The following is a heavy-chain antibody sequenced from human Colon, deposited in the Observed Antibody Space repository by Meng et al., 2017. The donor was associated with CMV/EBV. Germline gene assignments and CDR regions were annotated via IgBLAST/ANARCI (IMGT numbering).Heavy chain of an antibody. CDR3: VGHQGGPREGVRMI. J-gene: IGHJ4*02. CDR1: EFIFNNHG. Sequence: GESLKISCAASEFIFNNHGIHWLRRAPGKGLEWLSFIDINGQNRYNVDIVKGRFIVSKDKSKNTVFLQMNGLRVEDTAVYYCVGHQGGPREGVRMIWGQGTLVTVSS. D-gene: IGHD3-10*01. V-gene: IGHV3-30*02. CDR2: IDINGQNR.